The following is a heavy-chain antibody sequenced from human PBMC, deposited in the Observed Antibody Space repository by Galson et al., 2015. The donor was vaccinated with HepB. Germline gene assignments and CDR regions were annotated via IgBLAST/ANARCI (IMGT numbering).Heavy chain of an antibody. CDR1: GIAFSRSD. CDR2: ISYDDGKK. V-gene: IGHV3-30-3*01. Sequence: SLRLSCAASGIAFSRSDMHWVRQAPGRGLEWVAIISYDDGKKYYAKSVQGRFTISRDNSKSTLFLLMNNMRSEDTAMYYCTRAVREPDSGYFDSWGQGALVTVSS. D-gene: IGHD1-14*01. J-gene: IGHJ4*02. CDR3: TRAVREPDSGYFDS.